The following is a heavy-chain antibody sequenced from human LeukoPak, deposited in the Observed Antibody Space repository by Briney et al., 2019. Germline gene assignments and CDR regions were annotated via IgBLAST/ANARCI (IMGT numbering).Heavy chain of an antibody. CDR3: ARDNQYCSSTSCFNWFDP. CDR2: INPSGGST. V-gene: IGHV1-46*01. J-gene: IGHJ5*02. Sequence: ASVKVSCKASGYTFTSYYMHWVRQAPGQGLEWMGIINPSGGSTSYAQRFQGRVTITADESTSTAYMELSSLRSQDTAVYYCARDNQYCSSTSCFNWFDPWGQGTLVTVSS. CDR1: GYTFTSYY. D-gene: IGHD2-2*01.